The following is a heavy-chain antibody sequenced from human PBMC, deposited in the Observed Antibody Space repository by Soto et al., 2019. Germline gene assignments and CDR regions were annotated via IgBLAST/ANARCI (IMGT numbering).Heavy chain of an antibody. V-gene: IGHV3-74*01. CDR1: GFAFSSYW. Sequence: GGSLRLSCAASGFAFSSYWMHWFRQAPGKGLVWVSRINSDGSSTSYADSVKGRFTISRDNAKNTLYLQMNSLRAEDTAVYYCARWQWLADYLFDYWGQGTLVTVSS. CDR3: ARWQWLADYLFDY. CDR2: INSDGSST. D-gene: IGHD6-19*01. J-gene: IGHJ4*02.